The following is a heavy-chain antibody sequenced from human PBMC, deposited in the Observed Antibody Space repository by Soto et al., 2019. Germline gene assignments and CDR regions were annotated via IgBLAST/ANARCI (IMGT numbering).Heavy chain of an antibody. Sequence: GGSLRLSCAASGFTFSSYWMHWVRQAPGKGLVWVSRINSDGSSTSYADSVKGRFTISRDNAKNTLYLQMNSLRAEDTAVYYCARDQSFFGCSGGSCYPYYYMDVWGKGTTVTVSS. J-gene: IGHJ6*03. D-gene: IGHD2-15*01. CDR3: ARDQSFFGCSGGSCYPYYYMDV. CDR1: GFTFSSYW. CDR2: INSDGSST. V-gene: IGHV3-74*01.